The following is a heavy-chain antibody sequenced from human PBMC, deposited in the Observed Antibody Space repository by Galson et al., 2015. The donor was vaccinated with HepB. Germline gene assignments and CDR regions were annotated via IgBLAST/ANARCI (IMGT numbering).Heavy chain of an antibody. V-gene: IGHV1-69*13. D-gene: IGHD6-25*01. CDR3: AKAELRETATAITAFDI. Sequence: SVKVSCKASGGSFNDFFIIWVRQAPGQGLQWMGGIIPIFGTSNSAPKFQDRVTLTADEGTSTSYMELRSLGPEDTAVYFCAKAELRETATAITAFDIWGQGTLVIVSS. CDR1: GGSFNDFF. J-gene: IGHJ3*02. CDR2: IIPIFGTS.